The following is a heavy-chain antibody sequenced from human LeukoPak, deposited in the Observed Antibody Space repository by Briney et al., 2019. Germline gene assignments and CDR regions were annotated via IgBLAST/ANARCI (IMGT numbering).Heavy chain of an antibody. Sequence: SETLSLTCTVSGGSISSYYWSWIRQPPGKGLEWIGYIYYSGSTNYNPSLKSRVTISVDTSKNQFSLKLSSVTAADTAVYYCARGPYSSSWINWFDPWGQGTLVTVSS. CDR3: ARGPYSSSWINWFDP. D-gene: IGHD6-13*01. V-gene: IGHV4-59*12. J-gene: IGHJ5*02. CDR2: IYYSGST. CDR1: GGSISSYY.